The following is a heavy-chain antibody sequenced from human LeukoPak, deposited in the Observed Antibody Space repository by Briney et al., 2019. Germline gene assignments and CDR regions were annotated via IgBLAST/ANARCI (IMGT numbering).Heavy chain of an antibody. CDR2: IYYSGST. V-gene: IGHV4-39*01. J-gene: IGHJ5*02. D-gene: IGHD3-10*01. CDR3: AKVILTPQTPYNWFDP. Sequence: PSETLSLTCTVSGGSISSSSYCWGWIRQPPGKGLEWIGTIYYSGSTYYNPSLKSRVTISVDTSKNQFSLKLSSVTAADTAVYYCAKVILTPQTPYNWFDPWGQGTLVTVSS. CDR1: GGSISSSSYC.